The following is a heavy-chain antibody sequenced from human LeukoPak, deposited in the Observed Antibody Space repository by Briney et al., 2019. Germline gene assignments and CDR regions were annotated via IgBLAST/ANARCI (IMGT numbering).Heavy chain of an antibody. CDR1: GFTVSSNY. CDR3: AKDLRFLPLSGFDP. D-gene: IGHD2-21*02. J-gene: IGHJ5*02. Sequence: GGSLRLSCAASGFTVSSNYMSWVRQAPGKGLEWVSVIYSGGSTYYADSVKGRFTISRDNSKNTLYLQMNSLRAEDTAVYYCAKDLRFLPLSGFDPWGQGTLVTVSS. V-gene: IGHV3-53*01. CDR2: IYSGGST.